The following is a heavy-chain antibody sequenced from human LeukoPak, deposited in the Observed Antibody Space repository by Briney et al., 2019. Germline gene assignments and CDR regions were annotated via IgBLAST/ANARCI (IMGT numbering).Heavy chain of an antibody. J-gene: IGHJ4*02. CDR1: GFTFSSYE. V-gene: IGHV3-48*03. CDR3: ARHGYCSGGSCYSLWVDY. Sequence: GGSLRLSCAASGFTFSSYEMNWVRQAPGKGLEWVSYISSSGSTIYYADSVKGRFTISRDNAKNSLYLQMNSLRAEDTAVYYCARHGYCSGGSCYSLWVDYWGQGTLVTVSS. D-gene: IGHD2-15*01. CDR2: ISSSGSTI.